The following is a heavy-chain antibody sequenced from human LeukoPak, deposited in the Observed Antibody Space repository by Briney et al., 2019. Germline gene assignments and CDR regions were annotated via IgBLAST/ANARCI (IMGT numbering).Heavy chain of an antibody. CDR1: GGSFSGYY. J-gene: IGHJ6*03. D-gene: IGHD3-16*01. CDR3: ARVKKGDYMDV. Sequence: SETLSLTCAVYGGSFSGYYWSWIRQPPGKGLEWIGEINHSGSTNYNPSLKSRVTISVDTSKNQFSLKLSSVTAADTAVYYCARVKKGDYMDVWGKGTTVTVSS. V-gene: IGHV4-34*01. CDR2: INHSGST.